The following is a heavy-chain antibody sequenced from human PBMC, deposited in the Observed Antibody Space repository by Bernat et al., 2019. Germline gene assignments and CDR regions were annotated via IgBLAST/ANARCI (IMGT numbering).Heavy chain of an antibody. CDR3: ARGRDDYNDPDQTCVFDS. CDR1: GGSISSGDYY. V-gene: IGHV4-31*03. D-gene: IGHD5-24*01. J-gene: IGHJ4*02. CDR2: IHYSGNT. Sequence: QVQLQESGPGLVRPSQTLSLTCTVSGGSISSGDYYWSWIRQHPGEGLEYIGHIHYSGNTKYNPSLKSRITMSVDTSKNQFSLHLSSVTAADTAIFYCARGRDDYNDPDQTCVFDSWGQGPWSPSPQ.